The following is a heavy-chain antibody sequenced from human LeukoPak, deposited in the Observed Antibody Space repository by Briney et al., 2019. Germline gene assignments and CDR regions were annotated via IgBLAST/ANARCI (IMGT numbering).Heavy chain of an antibody. D-gene: IGHD3-10*01. CDR3: ARAVGYGAGSYGFDI. Sequence: GGSLRLSCAASGFGLENYAIHWVRQGPGKGLEWVAGISWQSGTIAYADSVKGRFTISRDIATNTLYLQMNSLRAEDTAVYYCARAVGYGAGSYGFDIWGQGTTVTVSS. CDR2: ISWQSGTI. J-gene: IGHJ3*02. V-gene: IGHV3-9*01. CDR1: GFGLENYA.